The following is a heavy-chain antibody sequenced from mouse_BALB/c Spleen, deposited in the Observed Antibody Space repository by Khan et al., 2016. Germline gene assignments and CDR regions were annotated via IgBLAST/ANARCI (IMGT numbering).Heavy chain of an antibody. D-gene: IGHD2-1*01. Sequence: QIQLVQSGPELKKPGETVKISCKASGYIFTNYGMNWVKQAPGEGLKWMGWINTYTGEPTYADDFKGRFAFSLETSASTAYLQINSLKNEDMATYFCATWMVRAGAMDSWGQGTSVTVSS. CDR1: GYIFTNYG. J-gene: IGHJ4*01. V-gene: IGHV9-1*02. CDR2: INTYTGEP. CDR3: ATWMVRAGAMDS.